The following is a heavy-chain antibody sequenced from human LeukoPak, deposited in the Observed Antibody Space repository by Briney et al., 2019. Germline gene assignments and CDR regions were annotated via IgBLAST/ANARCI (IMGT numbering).Heavy chain of an antibody. CDR3: AKSGPMTTVTTEYFQH. Sequence: GGSLRLSCAASGFTFDDYAMHWVRQAPGKGLEWVSGISWNSGSIGYADSVKGRFTISRDNAKNSLNLQMNSLRAEDTALYYCAKSGPMTTVTTEYFQHWGQGTLVTVSS. D-gene: IGHD4-17*01. V-gene: IGHV3-9*01. CDR1: GFTFDDYA. CDR2: ISWNSGSI. J-gene: IGHJ1*01.